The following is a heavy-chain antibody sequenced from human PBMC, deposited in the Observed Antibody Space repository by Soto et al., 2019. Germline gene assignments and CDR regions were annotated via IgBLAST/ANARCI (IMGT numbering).Heavy chain of an antibody. Sequence: QLQLQESGPGLVKPSETLSLTCAVSGGSISSSYYYWAWIRQPPGMGLEWLGFIYHNGNTYYNPSLKSRVTISVDTSKNQFSLKLSSVTAADTAVYYCARSSYYDYIWGSFEFDYWGQGALVTVSS. J-gene: IGHJ4*02. CDR3: ARSSYYDYIWGSFEFDY. D-gene: IGHD3-16*01. V-gene: IGHV4-39*01. CDR1: GGSISSSYYY. CDR2: IYHNGNT.